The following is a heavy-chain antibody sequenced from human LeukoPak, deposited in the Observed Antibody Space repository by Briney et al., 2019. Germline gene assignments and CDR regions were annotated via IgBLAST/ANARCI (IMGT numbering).Heavy chain of an antibody. CDR1: GFTFSSYG. Sequence: PGGSLRLSCAASGFTFSSYGMHWVRQAPGKGLEWVAFIRYDGSNKYYADSVKGRFTISRDNSKNTLYLQMNSLRAEDTAVYYCARDSGYCSSTSCYTGAHDVWGQGTLVTVSS. V-gene: IGHV3-30*02. J-gene: IGHJ4*02. CDR3: ARDSGYCSSTSCYTGAHDV. D-gene: IGHD2-2*02. CDR2: IRYDGSNK.